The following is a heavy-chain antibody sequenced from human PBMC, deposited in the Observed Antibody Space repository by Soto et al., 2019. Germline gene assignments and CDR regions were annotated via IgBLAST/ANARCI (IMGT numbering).Heavy chain of an antibody. CDR3: ARAPILGGAFDI. CDR1: GFTFSSYG. V-gene: IGHV3-33*01. D-gene: IGHD3-9*01. J-gene: IGHJ3*02. Sequence: GGSLRLSCAASGFTFSSYGMRWVRQAPGKGLEWVAVIWYDGSNKYYADSVKGRFTISRDNSKNTLYLQMNSLRAEDTAVYYCARAPILGGAFDIWGQGTMVTVSS. CDR2: IWYDGSNK.